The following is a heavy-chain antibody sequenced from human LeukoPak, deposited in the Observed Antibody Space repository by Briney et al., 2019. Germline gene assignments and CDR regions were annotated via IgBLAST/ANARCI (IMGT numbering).Heavy chain of an antibody. J-gene: IGHJ6*02. V-gene: IGHV3-48*03. D-gene: IGHD2-8*02. Sequence: GGSLRLSCAASGLTFSSYEMNWVRQAPGKGLEWVSYISSSGSSIYYADSVKGRFTISRDNAKKSLYLQMHSLRAEDTAVYYCARDAGGYGMDVWGQGTTVTVSS. CDR3: ARDAGGYGMDV. CDR2: ISSSGSSI. CDR1: GLTFSSYE.